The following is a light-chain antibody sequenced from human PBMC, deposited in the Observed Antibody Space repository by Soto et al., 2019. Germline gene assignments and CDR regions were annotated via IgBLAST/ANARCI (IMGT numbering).Light chain of an antibody. Sequence: EIVLTQSPGTLSLSPGERATLSCRASQSFRSSYLTWYHQKPGQAPRLLIFGASSRATGTPDRISGSGSGTDYTLTINRLEPEVFGVYYCQQYGDSVFTFGPGTTVEIK. CDR3: QQYGDSVFT. V-gene: IGKV3-20*01. CDR2: GAS. J-gene: IGKJ3*01. CDR1: QSFRSSY.